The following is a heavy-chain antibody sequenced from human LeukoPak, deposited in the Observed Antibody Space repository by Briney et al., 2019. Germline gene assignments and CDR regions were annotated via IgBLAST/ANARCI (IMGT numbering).Heavy chain of an antibody. CDR3: ARQTAKKWDLPGSVDS. CDR1: GGSMSSDY. V-gene: IGHV4-59*08. J-gene: IGHJ4*02. D-gene: IGHD1-26*01. Sequence: SETLSLTCSVSGGSMSSDYWSWIRQSPGKGLEWIGRMFGNGGTHYSPSFQRRATMSVDTSTRRLSLRLDSVTAADRAVYYCARQTAKKWDLPGSVDSWGQGILVTVSS. CDR2: MFGNGGT.